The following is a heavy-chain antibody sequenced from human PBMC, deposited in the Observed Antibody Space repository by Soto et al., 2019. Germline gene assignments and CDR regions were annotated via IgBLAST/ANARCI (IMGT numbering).Heavy chain of an antibody. CDR1: GGSFSGYY. D-gene: IGHD3-3*01. CDR3: ARARTLYYDFWSGYRQSGMDV. V-gene: IGHV4-34*01. CDR2: INHSGST. Sequence: SETLSLTCAVHGGSFSGYYWSWIRQPPGKGLEWIGEINHSGSTNYNPSLKSRVTISVDTSKNQFSLKLSSVTAADTAVYYCARARTLYYDFWSGYRQSGMDVWGQGTTVTVSS. J-gene: IGHJ6*02.